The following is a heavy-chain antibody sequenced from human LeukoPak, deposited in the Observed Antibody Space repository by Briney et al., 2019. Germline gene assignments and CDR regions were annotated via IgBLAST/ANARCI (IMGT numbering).Heavy chain of an antibody. Sequence: LXLTFXXXXDSVSIXXAAWTWIRXSPSRGLEWLGSTYYRSKWYNDYAVSVKSQITINPDTSKNKYSLQLNSVTPEDTAVYYCARGRASMVRGVIISNYWYFDLWGRGTLVTVSS. CDR1: XDSVSIXXAA. J-gene: IGHJ2*01. V-gene: IGHV6-1*01. CDR2: TYYRSKWYN. D-gene: IGHD3-10*01. CDR3: ARGRASMVRGVIISNYWYFDL.